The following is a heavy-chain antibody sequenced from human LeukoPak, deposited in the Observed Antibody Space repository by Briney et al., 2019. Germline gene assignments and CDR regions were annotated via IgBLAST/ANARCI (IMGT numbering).Heavy chain of an antibody. V-gene: IGHV4-39*07. Sequence: SETLSLTCSVSGGSISSSNYYWDWIRQPPGKGLEWIGSIYSSGSTYYNPSLKSRVTISVDTSKNQFSLKVTSLTPADTGVYYCARSLPGAIGAADLWGQGTLVTVSS. J-gene: IGHJ4*02. D-gene: IGHD1-26*01. CDR2: IYSSGST. CDR3: ARSLPGAIGAADL. CDR1: GGSISSSNYY.